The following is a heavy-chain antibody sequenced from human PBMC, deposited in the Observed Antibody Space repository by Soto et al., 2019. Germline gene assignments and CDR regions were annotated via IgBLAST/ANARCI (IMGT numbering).Heavy chain of an antibody. J-gene: IGHJ6*03. CDR2: ISSSSSYI. V-gene: IGHV3-21*01. Sequence: GGSLRLSCAASGFTFSSYSMNWVRQAPGKGLEWVSSISSSSSYIYYADSVKGRFTISRDNAKNSLYLQMDSLRAEDTAVYYCARDPPLGRSNYDYMDVWGKGTTVTVS. CDR1: GFTFSSYS. CDR3: ARDPPLGRSNYDYMDV. D-gene: IGHD1-26*01.